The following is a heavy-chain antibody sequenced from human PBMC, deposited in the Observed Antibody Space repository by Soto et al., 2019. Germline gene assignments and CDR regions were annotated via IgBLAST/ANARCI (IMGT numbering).Heavy chain of an antibody. CDR2: IGPESGAT. CDR3: GRGRSGQIVVFY. Sequence: RASVKVSCKASGYTFTGHYIHWVRQAPEQGPEWMGEIGPESGATRYAQKFQGRVTMTRDTSITTVYMELKNLSPDDTAVYYCGRGRSGQIVVFYWGQGTLVTVSS. V-gene: IGHV1-2*02. J-gene: IGHJ4*02. D-gene: IGHD1-26*01. CDR1: GYTFTGHY.